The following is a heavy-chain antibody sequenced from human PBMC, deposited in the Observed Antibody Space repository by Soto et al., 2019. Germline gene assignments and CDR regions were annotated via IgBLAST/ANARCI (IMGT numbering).Heavy chain of an antibody. Sequence: QVQLVESGGGVVQPGRSLRLSCAASGFPFTSYGMHWVREGPGKGLEWLAVISYDGTNKLYADSVKGRFTISRDNSKNTLYMQMNSLRHEDTALYYGVGGQFYFDYRGQGTMVIVSS. CDR2: ISYDGTNK. V-gene: IGHV3-30*03. CDR1: GFPFTSYG. D-gene: IGHD3-16*01. J-gene: IGHJ4*02. CDR3: VGGQFYFDY.